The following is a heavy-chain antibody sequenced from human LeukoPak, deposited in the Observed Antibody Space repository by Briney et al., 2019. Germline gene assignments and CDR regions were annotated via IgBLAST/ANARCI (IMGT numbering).Heavy chain of an antibody. CDR2: IKQDGSEK. V-gene: IGHV3-7*01. D-gene: IGHD2-2*01. CDR3: AREDVVVPAAIPYYYYGMDV. CDR1: GFTFSSYW. Sequence: GGSLRLSCAASGFTFSSYWMSWVRQAPGKGLEWVANIKQDGSEKYYVDSVKGRFTISRDNAKNSLYLQMNSLRAEDTAVYYRAREDVVVPAAIPYYYYGMDVWGQGTTVTVSS. J-gene: IGHJ6*02.